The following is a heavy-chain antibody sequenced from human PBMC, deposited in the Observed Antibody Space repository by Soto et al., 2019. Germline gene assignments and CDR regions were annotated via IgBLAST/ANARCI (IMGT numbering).Heavy chain of an antibody. Sequence: QVQRVESGGGVVQPGRSLRRSCAASGFTFSSYAMHGVRQAPGKGLEWVAVISYDGSNKYYADSVKGRFTISRDNSKNTLYLQMNSLRAEDTAVYYCASVPRAAAGHQTDYYYGMDVWGQGTTVTVSS. J-gene: IGHJ6*02. CDR3: ASVPRAAAGHQTDYYYGMDV. D-gene: IGHD6-13*01. CDR1: GFTFSSYA. CDR2: ISYDGSNK. V-gene: IGHV3-30-3*01.